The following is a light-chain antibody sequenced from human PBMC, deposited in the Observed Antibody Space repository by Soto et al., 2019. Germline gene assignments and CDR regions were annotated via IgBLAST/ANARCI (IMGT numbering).Light chain of an antibody. CDR2: YAS. CDR3: QQLSNWPPST. CDR1: QSVNTY. Sequence: EIVLTQSPATLSLSPGDRATLSCRASQSVNTYLAWYLQKPGQSPRLLFYYASTRATGIPARFSGSGSGTDFTLTISSLEPEDFALYYCQQLSNWPPSTFGQGTRLEIK. V-gene: IGKV3-11*01. J-gene: IGKJ5*01.